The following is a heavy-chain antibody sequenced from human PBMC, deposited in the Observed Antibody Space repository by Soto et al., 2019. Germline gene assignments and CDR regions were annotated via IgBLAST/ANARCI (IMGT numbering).Heavy chain of an antibody. Sequence: QVQVVQSGAEVKKPGASVKVSCKASGYTFTSYAMHWVRQAPGQRLEWMGWINPGNGNTKNSQKFQGRVTITRDTFASTAYMELRSLRSEGTAVFYCASGDSSVTTFYFDLWGRGTLVTVSS. J-gene: IGHJ2*01. CDR1: GYTFTSYA. CDR3: ASGDSSVTTFYFDL. D-gene: IGHD3-22*01. CDR2: INPGNGNT. V-gene: IGHV1-3*01.